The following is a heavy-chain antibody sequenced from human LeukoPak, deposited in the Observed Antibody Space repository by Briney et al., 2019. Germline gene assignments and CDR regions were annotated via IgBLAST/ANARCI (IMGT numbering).Heavy chain of an antibody. CDR2: INPNSGGT. CDR3: AGDRPRGYSYGYDY. CDR1: GYTFTGYY. V-gene: IGHV1-2*02. Sequence: ASVKVSCKASGYTFTGYYMHWVRQAPGQGLEWMGWINPNSGGTNYAQKFQGRVTMTRDTSISTAYMELSRLRSDDTAVYYCAGDRPRGYSYGYDYWGQGTLVTVSS. J-gene: IGHJ4*02. D-gene: IGHD5-18*01.